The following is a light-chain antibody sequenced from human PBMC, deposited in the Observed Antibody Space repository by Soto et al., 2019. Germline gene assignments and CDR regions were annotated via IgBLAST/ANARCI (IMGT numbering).Light chain of an antibody. J-gene: IGKJ5*01. Sequence: DIQITQSPSSVSASVGDRVTITCRASQGIRSWLAWYQQKPGKAPNLLIYAASTLQSGVPSRFSGSGSGTDFTLTISSLQPEDFETDDCQEASSIPITFGQGTRLEIK. CDR2: AAS. V-gene: IGKV1-12*01. CDR3: QEASSIPIT. CDR1: QGIRSW.